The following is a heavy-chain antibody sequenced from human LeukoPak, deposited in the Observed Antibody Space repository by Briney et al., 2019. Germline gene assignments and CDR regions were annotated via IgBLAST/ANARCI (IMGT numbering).Heavy chain of an antibody. V-gene: IGHV3-53*01. Sequence: PGGSLRLSCKASGFTVSNNYMNWVRQAPGKGLEWDALIYSGGSTQYADSVKGRFTISRDNSRNTLYLQMSSLRVEDTAVYYCARDPPGIAASVSGGWGQGILVTVSS. CDR3: ARDPPGIAASVSGG. CDR1: GFTVSNNY. CDR2: IYSGGST. J-gene: IGHJ4*02. D-gene: IGHD6-13*01.